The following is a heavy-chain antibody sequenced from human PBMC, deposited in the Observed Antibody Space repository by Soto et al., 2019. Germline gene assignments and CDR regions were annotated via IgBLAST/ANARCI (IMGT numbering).Heavy chain of an antibody. J-gene: IGHJ4*03. Sequence: QVQLQESGPGLVKPSQTLSLTCSVSGDSIRGCGHYWNWIRQFPGKGLEWIGYVYHSGSTHYNPSLMERLTISIDTSKNQFALRLISVTAADTALYYCARDTVLAPTVCGYWGHGTQVTVSS. CDR1: GDSIRGCGHY. CDR3: ARDTVLAPTVCGY. V-gene: IGHV4-31*03. CDR2: VYHSGST. D-gene: IGHD4-17*01.